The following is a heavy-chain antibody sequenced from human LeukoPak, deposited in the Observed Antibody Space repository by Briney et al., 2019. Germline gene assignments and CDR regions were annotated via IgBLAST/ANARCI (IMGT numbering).Heavy chain of an antibody. CDR2: ISYSSTYI. CDR1: GFTFSSYS. Sequence: GGSLRLSCAASGFTFSSYSVNWVRQAPGKGREWVSSISYSSTYIDYADSVKGRFTISRDNAKNSLYLQMSSLRAEDTAVYYCERDHNYYDSGRGFDPWGQGTLVTVSS. CDR3: ERDHNYYDSGRGFDP. D-gene: IGHD3-10*01. J-gene: IGHJ5*02. V-gene: IGHV3-21*01.